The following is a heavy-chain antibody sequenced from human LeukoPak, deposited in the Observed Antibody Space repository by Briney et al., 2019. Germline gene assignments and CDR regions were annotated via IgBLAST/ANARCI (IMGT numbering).Heavy chain of an antibody. J-gene: IGHJ4*02. V-gene: IGHV3-66*04. CDR3: AAHYDILTGSGY. CDR1: GFTVSSNY. Sequence: GGSLRLSCAASGFTVSSNYMSWVRQAPGKGLEWVSVIYSGGSTYYADSVKGRFTISRDNSKNTLYLQMNSLRAEDTAVYYCAAHYDILTGSGYWGQGTQVTVSS. CDR2: IYSGGST. D-gene: IGHD3-9*01.